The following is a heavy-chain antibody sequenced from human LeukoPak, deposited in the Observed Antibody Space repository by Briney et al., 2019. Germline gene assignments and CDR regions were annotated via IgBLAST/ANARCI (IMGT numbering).Heavy chain of an antibody. D-gene: IGHD3-3*01. CDR2: IYYSGST. V-gene: IGHV4-59*11. CDR3: ARTRKYYDFWSGYYKGGYFGY. Sequence: PSETLSLTCTVSGGSISSHYWSWIRQPPGKGLEWIGYIYYSGSTNYNPSLKSRVTISVDTSKNQFSLKLSSVAAADTAVYYCARTRKYYDFWSGYYKGGYFGYWGQGTLVTVSS. CDR1: GGSISSHY. J-gene: IGHJ4*02.